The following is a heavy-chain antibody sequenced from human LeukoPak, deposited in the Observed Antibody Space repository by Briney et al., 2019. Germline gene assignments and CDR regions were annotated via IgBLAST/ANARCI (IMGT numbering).Heavy chain of an antibody. D-gene: IGHD6-13*01. Sequence: SETLSLTCAVYGGSFSGYYWSWIRQPPGKGLEWIGEINHSGSTNYNPSLKSRVTISVDTSKNQFSLKLSSVTAADTAVYYCARGRKYMLAAAGTSHFDYWGQGTLSPSPQ. CDR3: ARGRKYMLAAAGTSHFDY. CDR2: INHSGST. J-gene: IGHJ4*02. V-gene: IGHV4-34*01. CDR1: GGSFSGYY.